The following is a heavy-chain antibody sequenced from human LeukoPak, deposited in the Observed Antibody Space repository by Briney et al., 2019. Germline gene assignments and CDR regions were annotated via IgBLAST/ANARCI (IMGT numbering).Heavy chain of an antibody. Sequence: GGSLRLSCAASGFTVSSNYMSWVRPAPGKGLEWVSVIYSGGSTNYAHSVKGRFTISRDNSKNTLYLQMNSLRAEDTAVYYCAAVMIYSSGDFSFDYWGQGTLVTVSS. V-gene: IGHV3-53*01. CDR3: AAVMIYSSGDFSFDY. D-gene: IGHD6-19*01. CDR1: GFTVSSNY. J-gene: IGHJ4*02. CDR2: IYSGGST.